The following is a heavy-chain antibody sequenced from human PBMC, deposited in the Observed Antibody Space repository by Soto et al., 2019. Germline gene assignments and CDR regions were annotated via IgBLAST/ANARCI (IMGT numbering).Heavy chain of an antibody. CDR2: IRSKAYGGTT. V-gene: IGHV3-49*03. J-gene: IGHJ6*02. CDR3: TRVGYCSGGSCSHYYYGMDV. CDR1: GFTFGDYA. Sequence: GGSLRLSCTASGFTFGDYAMSWFRQAPGKGLEWVGFIRSKAYGGTTEYAASVKGRFTISRDDSKSIAYLQMNSLKTEDTAVYYCTRVGYCSGGSCSHYYYGMDVWGQGTTVTVSS. D-gene: IGHD2-15*01.